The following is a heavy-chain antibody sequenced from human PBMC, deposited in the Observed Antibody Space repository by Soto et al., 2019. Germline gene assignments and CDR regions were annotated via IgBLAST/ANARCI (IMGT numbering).Heavy chain of an antibody. D-gene: IGHD6-19*01. V-gene: IGHV2-5*01. CDR3: AHGPFTSGWYCFAS. J-gene: IGHJ4*02. CDR1: GFSLTTSTVG. CDR2: IYSNDDK. Sequence: QITLKESGPTVVKPTQTLTLTCTFSGFSLTTSTVGVGGIRQPPGKALEWLALIYSNDDKRYSPSLKSRLTITKDTSKSPVVLTMTPMDPVDTATYSCAHGPFTSGWYCFASWGQGTRVTVSS.